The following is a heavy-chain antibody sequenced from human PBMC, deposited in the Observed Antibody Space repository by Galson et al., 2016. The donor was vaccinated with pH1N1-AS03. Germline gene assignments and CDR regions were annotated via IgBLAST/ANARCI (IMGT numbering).Heavy chain of an antibody. J-gene: IGHJ4*01. D-gene: IGHD5-18*01. CDR1: GGFFGSHS. V-gene: IGHV4-59*11. Sequence: ETLSLTCTVSGGFFGSHSWSWVRQSPGKGLECIGYIYSSGSAIYNPSFRSRVTISIDTSRNQFSLWVNSVTAADTAVYYCARYTYESAAGGYFFDYWGHGTLVTVSS. CDR2: IYSSGSA. CDR3: ARYTYESAAGGYFFDY.